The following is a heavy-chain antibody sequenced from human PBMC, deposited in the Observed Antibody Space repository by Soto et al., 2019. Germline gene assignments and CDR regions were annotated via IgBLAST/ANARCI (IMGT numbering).Heavy chain of an antibody. Sequence: QDQLVQSGAEVKKPGASVKISCEASGYTFTSHGISWVRQAPGQGLEWLGWISTYNSKTHYAQKVQGRVTMTTDTATSTGYLELRGLTFDDSAAYYCARARSWASPICYKPYCDGMATWGPGTTVTVSS. CDR2: ISTYNSKT. D-gene: IGHD3-10*01. J-gene: IGHJ6*02. V-gene: IGHV1-18*04. CDR3: ARARSWASPICYKPYCDGMAT. CDR1: GYTFTSHG.